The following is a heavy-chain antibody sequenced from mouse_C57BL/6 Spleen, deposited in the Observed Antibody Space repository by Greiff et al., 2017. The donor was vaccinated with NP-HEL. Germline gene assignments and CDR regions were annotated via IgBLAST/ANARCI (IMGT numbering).Heavy chain of an antibody. J-gene: IGHJ3*01. Sequence: QVQLQQSGAELARPGASVKLSCKASGYTFTSYGISWVKQRTGQGLEWIGEIYPRSGNTYYNEKFKGKATLTADKSSSTAYMELRSLTSEDSAVYFCAREGNLRFWFAYWGQGTLVTVSA. CDR1: GYTFTSYG. D-gene: IGHD1-1*01. CDR2: IYPRSGNT. CDR3: AREGNLRFWFAY. V-gene: IGHV1-81*01.